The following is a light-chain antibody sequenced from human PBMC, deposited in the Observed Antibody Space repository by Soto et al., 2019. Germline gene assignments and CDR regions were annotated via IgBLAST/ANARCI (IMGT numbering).Light chain of an antibody. CDR1: TSDIGGYNY. J-gene: IGLJ2*01. CDR3: SSYTSSNTLV. V-gene: IGLV2-14*01. CDR2: EVT. Sequence: QSALTQPASVSGSPGQSITISCTGTTSDIGGYNYVSWYQQHPGKAPKLIIYEVTNRPSGVSSRFSGSKSGNTASLSISGLQPEDEADYYCSSYTSSNTLVFGGGANLTVL.